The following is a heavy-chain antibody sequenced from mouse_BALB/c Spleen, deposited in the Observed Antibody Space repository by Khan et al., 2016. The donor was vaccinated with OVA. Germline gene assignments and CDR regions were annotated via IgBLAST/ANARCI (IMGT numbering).Heavy chain of an antibody. CDR3: ARTHER. J-gene: IGHJ2*01. CDR1: GYTFTSYT. V-gene: IGHV1-4*01. Sequence: QVHVKQSGAELARPGASVKMSCKASGYTFTSYTMHWVKQRPGQGLEWIGYINPSSGYTKYNQKFKDKATLTADKSSSTAYMQLSSLTSEDSAFYYCARTHERWGQGTTLTVSS. CDR2: INPSSGYT.